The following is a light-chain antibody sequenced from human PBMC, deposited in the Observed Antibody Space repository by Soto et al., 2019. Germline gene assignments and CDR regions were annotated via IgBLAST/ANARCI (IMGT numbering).Light chain of an antibody. V-gene: IGKV3-15*01. Sequence: ILMTQSPSTLAVSPGERATLSCRASQSISDTLAWYQQKPGQAPRLLIYSASRRATGFPARFRGSGSGTDSTLTISSLQSEDFEVYYCQQYDNWPWTFGQGTKVDIK. J-gene: IGKJ1*01. CDR2: SAS. CDR3: QQYDNWPWT. CDR1: QSISDT.